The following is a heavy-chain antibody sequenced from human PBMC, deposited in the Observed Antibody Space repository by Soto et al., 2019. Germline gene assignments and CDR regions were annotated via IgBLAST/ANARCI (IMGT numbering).Heavy chain of an antibody. V-gene: IGHV3-7*05. CDR3: ARDVHTLVYCSGGHCSFWDYFDY. CDR1: GFTFSSYW. J-gene: IGHJ4*02. CDR2: IKQDGSEK. D-gene: IGHD2-15*01. Sequence: GGSLRLSCEASGFTFSSYWMTWVRQAPGKGLEWVANIKQDGSEKYYVDSVKGRFTISRDSAKNSLYLQMNSLRADDTAVYYCARDVHTLVYCSGGHCSFWDYFDYWGQGTLVTVSS.